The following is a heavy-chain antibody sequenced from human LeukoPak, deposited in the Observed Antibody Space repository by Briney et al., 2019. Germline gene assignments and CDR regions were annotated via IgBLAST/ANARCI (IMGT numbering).Heavy chain of an antibody. CDR1: GLPYCCYE. V-gene: IGHV3-48*03. CDR2: FCRRWSTI. CDR3: AQIGITMSGGV. Sequence: GGPLRLSCAASGLPYCCYEMHWARHAPGKGLEWVSYFCRRWSTIYCADSVKGRLPIRRDNAENTLYPQMQSLRGEDRAVLFCAQIGITMSGGVGGKGPTVT. D-gene: IGHD3-10*02. J-gene: IGHJ6*03.